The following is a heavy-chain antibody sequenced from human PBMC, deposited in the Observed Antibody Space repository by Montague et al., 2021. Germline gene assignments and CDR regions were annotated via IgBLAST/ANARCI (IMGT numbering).Heavy chain of an antibody. V-gene: IGHV4-38-2*02. CDR1: RSLINSDYY. D-gene: IGHD2-15*01. CDR3: ARDREAAPFDY. CDR2: VSHGGRT. J-gene: IGHJ4*02. Sequence: SETLSLTCTVSRSLINSDYYWGWIRQPPGKGLEWMGSVSHGGRTYYNPSLKSRVTISVDTSNNQFSLKLTSVTAADTALYYCARDREAAPFDYWGQGTLVTVSS.